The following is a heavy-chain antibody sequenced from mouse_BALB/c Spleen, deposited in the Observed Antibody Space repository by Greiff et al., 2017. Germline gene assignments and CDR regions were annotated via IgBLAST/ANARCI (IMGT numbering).Heavy chain of an antibody. J-gene: IGHJ3*01. D-gene: IGHD2-4*01. V-gene: IGHV2-9*02. Sequence: QVQLQQSGPGLVAPSQSLSITCTVSGFSLTSYGVHWVRQPPGKGLEWLGVIWAGGSTNYNSALMSRLSISKDNSKSQVFLKMNSLQTDDTAMYYCARKGSTMITTFAYWGQGTLVTVSA. CDR2: IWAGGST. CDR1: GFSLTSYG. CDR3: ARKGSTMITTFAY.